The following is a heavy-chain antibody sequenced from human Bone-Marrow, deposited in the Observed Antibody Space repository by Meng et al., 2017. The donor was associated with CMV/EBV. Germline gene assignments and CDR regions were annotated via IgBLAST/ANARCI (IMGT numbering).Heavy chain of an antibody. CDR2: INYSGTI. V-gene: IGHV4-39*07. Sequence: GSLRLSCTVSGDSIINNNSYWGWIRQPPGERPECIGSINYSGTIYYNPSFNSRVSISIDTTKNQFSLRVRSVTAADTAVYYCARDSVDSRTHPDCWGQGALVTVSS. D-gene: IGHD5-12*01. CDR3: ARDSVDSRTHPDC. J-gene: IGHJ4*02. CDR1: GDSIINNNSY.